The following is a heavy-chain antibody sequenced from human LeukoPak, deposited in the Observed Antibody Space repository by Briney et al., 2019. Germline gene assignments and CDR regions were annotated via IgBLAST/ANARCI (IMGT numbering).Heavy chain of an antibody. J-gene: IGHJ4*02. CDR3: AWIYSSGWYDY. CDR2: IDWDDDK. D-gene: IGHD6-19*01. V-gene: IGHV2-70*04. Sequence: SGPALVKPTQTLTLTCTFSGFSLSTSGMRVSWIRQPPGKALEWLARIDWDDDKFYSTSLKTRLTISKDTSKNQVVLTMTNMDPVDTATYYCAWIYSSGWYDYWGQGTLVTVSS. CDR1: GFSLSTSGMR.